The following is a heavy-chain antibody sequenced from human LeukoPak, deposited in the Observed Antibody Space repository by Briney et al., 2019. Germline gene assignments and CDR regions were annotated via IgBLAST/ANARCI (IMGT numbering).Heavy chain of an antibody. D-gene: IGHD2-21*02. CDR3: ARDNRGGDCYSYYFDY. CDR2: ISYDGSNK. V-gene: IGHV3-30-3*01. J-gene: IGHJ4*02. Sequence: GRSLRLSCAASGFTFSSYAMSWVRQAPGKGLEWVAVISYDGSNKYYADSVKGRFTISRDNSKNTLYLQMNSLRAEDTAVYYCARDNRGGDCYSYYFDYWGQGTLVTVSS. CDR1: GFTFSSYA.